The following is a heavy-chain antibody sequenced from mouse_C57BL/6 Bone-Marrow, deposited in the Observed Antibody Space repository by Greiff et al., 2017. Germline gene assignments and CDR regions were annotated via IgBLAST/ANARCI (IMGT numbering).Heavy chain of an antibody. V-gene: IGHV1-76*01. CDR1: GYTFTDYY. Sequence: VKLMESGAELMRPGASVKLSCKASGYTFTDYYINWVKQRPGQGLEWIARIYPGSGNTYYNEKFKGKATLTAEKSSSTAYMQLSSLTSEDSAVYFCARERAGSSYGAMDYWGQGTSVTVSS. J-gene: IGHJ4*01. CDR2: IYPGSGNT. CDR3: ARERAGSSYGAMDY. D-gene: IGHD1-1*01.